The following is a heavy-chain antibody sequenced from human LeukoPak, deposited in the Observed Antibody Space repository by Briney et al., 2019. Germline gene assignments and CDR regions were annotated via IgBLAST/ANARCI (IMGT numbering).Heavy chain of an antibody. D-gene: IGHD1-14*01. Sequence: ASETLSLTCTVSGYSISSGYYWGWIRQPPGKGLEWIGSIYHSGSTYYNPSLKSRVTISVDTSKNQFSLKLSSVTAADTAVYYCASESRRTFDYWGQGTLVTVSS. CDR1: GYSISSGYY. CDR2: IYHSGST. V-gene: IGHV4-38-2*02. CDR3: ASESRRTFDY. J-gene: IGHJ4*02.